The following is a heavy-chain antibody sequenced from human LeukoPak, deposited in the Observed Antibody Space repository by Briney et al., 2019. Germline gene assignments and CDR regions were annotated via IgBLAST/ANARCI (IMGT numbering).Heavy chain of an antibody. CDR1: GSTFSHYS. Sequence: SGGSLRLSCAASGSTFSHYSMNWVRQAPGKGLEWVSFISSSSSYIYYADSVKGRFTISRDNAKNSLYLQVNSLRAEDTAVYYCARGNDYYDSSGYYYWGQGTLVTVSS. CDR2: ISSSSSYI. D-gene: IGHD3-22*01. J-gene: IGHJ4*02. V-gene: IGHV3-21*01. CDR3: ARGNDYYDSSGYYY.